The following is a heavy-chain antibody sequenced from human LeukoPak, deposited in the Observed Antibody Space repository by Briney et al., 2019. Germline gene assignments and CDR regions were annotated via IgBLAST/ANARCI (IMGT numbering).Heavy chain of an antibody. V-gene: IGHV3-23*01. CDR2: ISGSGGNT. Sequence: PGGSLRLSCVASGFTFSNYAMSWVRQAPGKGLEWVSAISGSGGNTYYADSVKGRFTISRDNSKNTLYLQMNSLRVEDTAVYYCAKDFTVQGPTFDYWGQGTLVTVSS. J-gene: IGHJ4*02. D-gene: IGHD1-26*01. CDR3: AKDFTVQGPTFDY. CDR1: GFTFSNYA.